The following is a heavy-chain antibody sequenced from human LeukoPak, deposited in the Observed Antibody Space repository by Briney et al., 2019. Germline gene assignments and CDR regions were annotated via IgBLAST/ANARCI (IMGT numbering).Heavy chain of an antibody. CDR2: IYTSGST. J-gene: IGHJ6*03. CDR1: GGSISSYY. Sequence: SETLSLTCTVSGGSISSYYWSWIRQPAGKGLEWIGRIYTSGSTNYNPSLKSRVTISVDTSKNQFSLKLSSVTAADTAVYYCARQARDYYGSGSPLPYYMDVWGKGTTVTISS. V-gene: IGHV4-4*07. D-gene: IGHD3-10*01. CDR3: ARQARDYYGSGSPLPYYMDV.